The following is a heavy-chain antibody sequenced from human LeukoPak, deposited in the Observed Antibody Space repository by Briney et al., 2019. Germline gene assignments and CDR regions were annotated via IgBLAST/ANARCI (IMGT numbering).Heavy chain of an antibody. D-gene: IGHD6-6*01. CDR2: IYSGGST. Sequence: PGGSLRLSCAASGFTVSSNYMSWVRQAPGKGLEWVSVIYSGGSTYYADSVKGRFTISRDNSKNTLYLQMNSLRAEDAAVYYCARDWIVYSSSSGHYYYGMDVWGQGTTVTVSS. V-gene: IGHV3-66*01. CDR3: ARDWIVYSSSSGHYYYGMDV. CDR1: GFTVSSNY. J-gene: IGHJ6*02.